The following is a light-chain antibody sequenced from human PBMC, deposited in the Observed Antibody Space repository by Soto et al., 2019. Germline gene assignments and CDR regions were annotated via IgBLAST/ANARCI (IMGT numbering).Light chain of an antibody. CDR1: SSNIGSNY. Sequence: QSVLTQPPSASGTPGQRLTISCSGSSSNIGSNYVYWYQQLPGTAPTLLIYRNNERPSGVPDRFSGSKSGTSGSLAISGLRYDDEADYYCAAWDDSLSGPVFGGGTQLTVL. CDR2: RNN. CDR3: AAWDDSLSGPV. J-gene: IGLJ2*01. V-gene: IGLV1-47*01.